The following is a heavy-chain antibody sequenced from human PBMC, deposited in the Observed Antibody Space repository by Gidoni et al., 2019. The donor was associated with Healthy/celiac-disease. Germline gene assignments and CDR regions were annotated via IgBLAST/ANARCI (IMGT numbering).Heavy chain of an antibody. V-gene: IGHV2-26*01. D-gene: IGHD5-18*01. J-gene: IGHJ3*02. CDR3: ARSWIQLSEDAFDI. CDR2: IFSNDEK. CDR1: GFSLSNARMG. Sequence: QVTLKESGPVLVKPTETLTLTCTVSGFSLSNARMGVSWIRQPPGKALEWLAHIFSNDEKSYSTSLKSRLTISKDTSKSQVVLTMTNMDPVDTATYYCARSWIQLSEDAFDIWGQGTMVTVSS.